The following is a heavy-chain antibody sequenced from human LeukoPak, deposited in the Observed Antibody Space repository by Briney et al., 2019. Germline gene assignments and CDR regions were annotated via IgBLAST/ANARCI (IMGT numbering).Heavy chain of an antibody. D-gene: IGHD3-10*01. CDR3: AKGVASSGTPVDY. CDR1: GFTVSSNY. Sequence: GGSLRLSCAASGFTVSSNYMSWVRQAPGKGLEWVSVIYSGGSTYYADSVKGRFTISRDNSKNTLYLQMNSLRADDTAVYYCAKGVASSGTPVDYWGQGTLVTVSS. V-gene: IGHV3-53*01. J-gene: IGHJ4*02. CDR2: IYSGGST.